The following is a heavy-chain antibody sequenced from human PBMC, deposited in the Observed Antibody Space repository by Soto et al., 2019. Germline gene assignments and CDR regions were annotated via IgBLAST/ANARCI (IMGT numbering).Heavy chain of an antibody. J-gene: IGHJ6*02. CDR3: ARSVIVVVTATHGMDV. Sequence: ASVKVSCKASGGTFSSYAISWVRQAPGQGLEWMGGIIPIFGTANYAQKFQGRVTITADESTSTAYMELSSLRSEDTAVYYCARSVIVVVTATHGMDVWGQGTTVTVSS. V-gene: IGHV1-69*13. CDR1: GGTFSSYA. CDR2: IIPIFGTA. D-gene: IGHD2-21*02.